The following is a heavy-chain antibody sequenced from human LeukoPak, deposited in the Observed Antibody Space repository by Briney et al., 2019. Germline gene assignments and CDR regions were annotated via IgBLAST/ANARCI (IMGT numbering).Heavy chain of an antibody. V-gene: IGHV5-51*01. J-gene: IGHJ4*02. CDR3: ARQDRIAVADH. CDR1: GYNFPIYW. D-gene: IGHD6-19*01. CDR2: IYPDDSNT. Sequence: GESLKISCQGSGYNFPIYWIGWVRQMPGQGLEWMGIIYPDDSNTIYGPSFQGQVTISADKSINTAYLEWSSLKASDTAIYYCARQDRIAVADHWGQGTLVTVSS.